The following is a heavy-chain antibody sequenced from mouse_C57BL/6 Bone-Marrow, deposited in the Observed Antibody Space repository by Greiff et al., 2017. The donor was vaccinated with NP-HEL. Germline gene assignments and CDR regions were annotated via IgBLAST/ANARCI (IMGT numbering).Heavy chain of an antibody. D-gene: IGHD2-12*01. V-gene: IGHV8-12*01. CDR1: GFSLSTSGMG. J-gene: IGHJ4*01. Sequence: QVTLKESGPGILQSSQTLSLTCSFSGFSLSTSGMGVSWIRQPSGKGLEWLAHIYWDDDKRYNPSLKSRLTISKDTSRNQVFLKITSVDTADTATYYCARRVYSPPRGYAMDYWGQGTSVTVSS. CDR2: IYWDDDK. CDR3: ARRVYSPPRGYAMDY.